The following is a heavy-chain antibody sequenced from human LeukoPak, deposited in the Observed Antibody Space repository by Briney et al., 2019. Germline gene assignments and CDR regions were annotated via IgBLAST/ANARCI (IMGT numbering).Heavy chain of an antibody. CDR1: GFTFSSYA. CDR3: AISYGSGSYYAYYYYYGMDV. CDR2: ISGSGGST. V-gene: IGHV3-23*01. Sequence: GGSLRLSCAASGFTFSSYAMSWVRQAPGKGLEWVSAISGSGGSTYYADSVKGRFTISRDNSKNRLYLQMNSLRAEDTAVYYCAISYGSGSYYAYYYYYGMDVWGQGTTVTVSS. D-gene: IGHD3-10*01. J-gene: IGHJ6*02.